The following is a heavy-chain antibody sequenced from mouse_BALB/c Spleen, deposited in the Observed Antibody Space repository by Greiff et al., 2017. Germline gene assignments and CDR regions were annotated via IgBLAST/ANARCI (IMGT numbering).Heavy chain of an antibody. J-gene: IGHJ2*01. CDR3: APYDNYSYFDY. Sequence: EVQLQESGAELVKPGASVKLSCTASGFNIKDTYMHWVKQRPEQGLEWIGRIDPANGNTKYDPKFQGKATITADTSSNTAYLQLSSLTSEDTAVYYCAPYDNYSYFDYWGQGTTLTVSS. CDR2: IDPANGNT. V-gene: IGHV14-3*02. D-gene: IGHD2-10*02. CDR1: GFNIKDTY.